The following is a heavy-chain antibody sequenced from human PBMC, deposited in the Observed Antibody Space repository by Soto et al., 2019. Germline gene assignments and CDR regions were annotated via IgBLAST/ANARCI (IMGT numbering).Heavy chain of an antibody. J-gene: IGHJ6*03. D-gene: IGHD3-3*01. CDR3: ARAYYDCYYMDV. Sequence: PSETLSLTCTVSGGSISSGVYYWSWIRQHPGKGLEGIGYIYYSGNTYYNPSLKSRVAISVDTSKNQFSLKLSSVTAADTAVYYCARAYYDCYYMDVWGRGTTVTVSS. V-gene: IGHV4-31*03. CDR1: GGSISSGVYY. CDR2: IYYSGNT.